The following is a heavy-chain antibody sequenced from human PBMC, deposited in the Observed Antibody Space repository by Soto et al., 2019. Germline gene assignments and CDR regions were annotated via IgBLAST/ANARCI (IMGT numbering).Heavy chain of an antibody. D-gene: IGHD3-10*01. J-gene: IGHJ6*02. Sequence: SVKVSCKASGDTFSSYSISWVRQAPGQGLEWMGGIVPIFGTTVYAPRLQGRLTITADGPTSTSYMELSGLTFEDTAVYYCAANSLGGGSQGDVWGQGTTVTV. CDR2: IVPIFGTT. CDR3: AANSLGGGSQGDV. V-gene: IGHV1-69*13. CDR1: GDTFSSYS.